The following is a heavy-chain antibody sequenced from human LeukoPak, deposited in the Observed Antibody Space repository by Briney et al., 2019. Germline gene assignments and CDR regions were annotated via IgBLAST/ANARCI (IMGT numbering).Heavy chain of an antibody. CDR1: GGSISSYY. Sequence: SETLSLTCTVSGGSISSYYWSWIRQPAGKGLEWIGRIYTSGSTNYNSFLKSRVTMSVDTSKNQFSLKLSSVTAADTAVYYCARGRRYCSSTSCLDAFDIWGQGTMVTVSS. V-gene: IGHV4-4*07. J-gene: IGHJ3*02. CDR3: ARGRRYCSSTSCLDAFDI. D-gene: IGHD2-2*01. CDR2: IYTSGST.